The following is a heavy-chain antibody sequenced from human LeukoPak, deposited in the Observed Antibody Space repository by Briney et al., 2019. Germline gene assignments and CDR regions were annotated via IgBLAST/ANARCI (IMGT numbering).Heavy chain of an antibody. Sequence: PGGSLRLSCAASGFIFSSYAMSWVRQAPGKGLEWVSTISGSGGSTCYADSVKGRFTISRDNSKNTLYLQMNSLRAEDTAVYYCAKDSGDPPFDYWGQGTLVTVSS. V-gene: IGHV3-23*01. D-gene: IGHD4-17*01. CDR1: GFIFSSYA. J-gene: IGHJ4*02. CDR2: ISGSGGST. CDR3: AKDSGDPPFDY.